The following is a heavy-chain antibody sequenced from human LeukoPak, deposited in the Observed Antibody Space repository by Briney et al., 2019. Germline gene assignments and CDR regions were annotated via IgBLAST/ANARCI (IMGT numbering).Heavy chain of an antibody. CDR3: ARVFRKTLVRGVIKLCFDP. Sequence: SETLSLTCTVSGGSISSGDYYWSWIRQPPGKGLEWIGYIYYSGSTYYNPSLKSRAGLSVDTSKKQFSLQLSSVTAADTAVYFCARVFRKTLVRGVIKLCFDPWGQGTLVTVSS. D-gene: IGHD3-10*01. V-gene: IGHV4-30-4*01. CDR1: GGSISSGDYY. J-gene: IGHJ5*02. CDR2: IYYSGST.